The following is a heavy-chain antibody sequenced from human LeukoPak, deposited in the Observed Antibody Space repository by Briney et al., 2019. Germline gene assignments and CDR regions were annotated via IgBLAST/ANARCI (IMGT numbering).Heavy chain of an antibody. CDR1: GFTFSSYG. CDR2: ISGSGGST. CDR3: ARETSQKGAHYMDV. D-gene: IGHD3-16*01. J-gene: IGHJ6*03. Sequence: GRSLRLSCAASGFTFSSYGMSWVRQAPGKGLEWVSGISGSGGSTYYADSVKGRFTISRDNSKNTLYLQMNSLRAEDTAVYYCARETSQKGAHYMDVWGKGTTVTISS. V-gene: IGHV3-23*01.